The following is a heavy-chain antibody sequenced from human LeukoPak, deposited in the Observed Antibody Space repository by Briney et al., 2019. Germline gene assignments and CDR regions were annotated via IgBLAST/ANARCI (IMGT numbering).Heavy chain of an antibody. CDR3: AKSLDYGTPKFDY. CDR2: ISSSSTTI. V-gene: IGHV3-48*03. J-gene: IGHJ4*02. D-gene: IGHD4-17*01. CDR1: GFTFSSYE. Sequence: GGSLRLSCAASGFTFSSYEMDWVRQAPGKGLEWVSYISSSSTTISYADSVKGRFTISRDNAKNSLYLQMNSLRAEDTAVYYCAKSLDYGTPKFDYWGQGTLVTVSS.